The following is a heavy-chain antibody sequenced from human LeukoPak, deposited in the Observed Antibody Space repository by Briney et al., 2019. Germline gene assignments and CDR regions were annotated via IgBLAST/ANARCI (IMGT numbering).Heavy chain of an antibody. Sequence: EPSETLSLTCAVYGGSFSGYYWSWIRQPPGKGLDWIGEINHSGSTNYNPSLKSRVTISVDTSKNQFSLELSSATAADTAVYYCARVNMGIQLWSEDPWGQGTLVTVSS. D-gene: IGHD5-18*01. J-gene: IGHJ5*02. CDR2: INHSGST. V-gene: IGHV4-34*01. CDR3: ARVNMGIQLWSEDP. CDR1: GGSFSGYY.